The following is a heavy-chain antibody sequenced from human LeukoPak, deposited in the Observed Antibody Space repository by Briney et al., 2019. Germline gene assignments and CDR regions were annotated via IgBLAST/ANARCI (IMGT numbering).Heavy chain of an antibody. D-gene: IGHD4-17*01. CDR3: ARSRDSDDYGDYVDAFDI. CDR1: GGSISSYY. V-gene: IGHV4-59*01. CDR2: IYYSGST. Sequence: PSETLSLTCTVSGGSISSYYWSWIRQPPGKGLEWIGYIYYSGSTNYNPSLKSRVTISVDTSKNQFSLKLSSVTAADTAVYYCARSRDSDDYGDYVDAFDIWGQGTMVTVSS. J-gene: IGHJ3*02.